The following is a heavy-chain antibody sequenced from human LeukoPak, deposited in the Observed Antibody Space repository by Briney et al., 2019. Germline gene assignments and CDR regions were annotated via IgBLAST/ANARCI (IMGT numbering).Heavy chain of an antibody. J-gene: IGHJ4*02. Sequence: GGSLRLSCAASGFTLSTYSMTWVRQAPGKGLEWVSSISGSSNYIYYADSVKGRFTISRDNAKNSLYLQMSSLRAEDTAVYYCMLTHDYGDNWGQGTQVTVSS. V-gene: IGHV3-21*01. CDR3: MLTHDYGDN. CDR1: GFTLSTYS. CDR2: ISGSSNYI. D-gene: IGHD4-17*01.